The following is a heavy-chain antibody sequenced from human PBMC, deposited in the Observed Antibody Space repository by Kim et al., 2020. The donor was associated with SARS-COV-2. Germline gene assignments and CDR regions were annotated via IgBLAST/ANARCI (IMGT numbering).Heavy chain of an antibody. D-gene: IGHD2-15*01. CDR3: ARDVMLQVPDYWFYS. J-gene: IGHJ5*01. Sequence: GGSLRLSCTASGFTFSSYSMTWVRQAPGKGLEWVSSISSSGSKIYYADSVKGRFTISRDNSKNSLYLQMNSLRAEDTAVYYCARDVMLQVPDYWFYSW. CDR2: ISSSGSKI. CDR1: GFTFSSYS. V-gene: IGHV3-21*04.